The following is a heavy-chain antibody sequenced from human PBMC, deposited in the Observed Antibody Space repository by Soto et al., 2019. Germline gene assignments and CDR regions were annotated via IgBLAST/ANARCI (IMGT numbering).Heavy chain of an antibody. CDR3: ARDLGGSPDY. V-gene: IGHV1-3*01. D-gene: IGHD5-12*01. J-gene: IGHJ4*02. CDR1: GYTFTSYA. CDR2: INAGNGNT. Sequence: QVQLVQSGAEVKKPGASVKVSCKASGYTFTSYAMHWVRQAPGQRLEWMGWINAGNGNTKYSQKFQGRVTITRDTSASTAYIELSRLRSEHTAVYYCARDLGGSPDYWGQGTLVTVSS.